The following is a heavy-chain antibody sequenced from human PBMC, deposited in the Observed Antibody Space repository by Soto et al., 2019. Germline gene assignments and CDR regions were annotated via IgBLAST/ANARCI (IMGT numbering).Heavy chain of an antibody. Sequence: SETLSLTCTVSGGSISSSSYYWGWIRQPPGKGLEWIGSIYYSGSAYYNPSLKSRVTISVDTSKNQFSLKLSSVTAADTAVYYCARIHSTGGSDYWGQATLVTVSS. V-gene: IGHV4-39*01. D-gene: IGHD2-8*02. J-gene: IGHJ4*02. CDR2: IYYSGSA. CDR3: ARIHSTGGSDY. CDR1: GGSISSSSYY.